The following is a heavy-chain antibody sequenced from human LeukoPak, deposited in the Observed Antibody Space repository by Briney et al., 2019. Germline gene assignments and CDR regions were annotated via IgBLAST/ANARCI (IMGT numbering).Heavy chain of an antibody. CDR1: GGSISSSSYY. J-gene: IGHJ5*02. D-gene: IGHD3-3*01. V-gene: IGHV4-39*01. Sequence: SSETLSLTCTVSGGSISSSSYYWGWIRQPPGKGLEWIGSIYYSGSTYYNPSLKSRVTISVDTSKNQFSLKLSSVTAADTAVYYCARHTSGLETYHDFWSGQPNWFDPWGQGTLVTVSS. CDR2: IYYSGST. CDR3: ARHTSGLETYHDFWSGQPNWFDP.